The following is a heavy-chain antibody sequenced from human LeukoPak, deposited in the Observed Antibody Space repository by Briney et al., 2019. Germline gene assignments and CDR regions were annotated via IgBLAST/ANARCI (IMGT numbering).Heavy chain of an antibody. CDR3: ARPQQQLVRWYNY. V-gene: IGHV4-31*03. CDR2: IYYSGST. Sequence: SETLSLTCTVSGGSISSGGYYWSWIRQHPGKGLEWIGYIYYSGSTNYNPSLKSRATISVDTSKNQFSLKLSSVTAADTAVYYCARPQQQLVRWYNYWGQGTLVTVTS. J-gene: IGHJ4*02. D-gene: IGHD6-13*01. CDR1: GGSISSGGYY.